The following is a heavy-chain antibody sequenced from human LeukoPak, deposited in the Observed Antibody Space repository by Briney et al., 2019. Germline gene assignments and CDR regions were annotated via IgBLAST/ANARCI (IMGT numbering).Heavy chain of an antibody. CDR3: ATDGNGRRYAFDI. CDR2: INPSGGST. Sequence: ASVKVSCKASGYTFTSYYMHWVRQAPGQGLEWMGIINPSGGSTIYAQKFQGRVTMTEDTSTDTAYMELSSLRSEDTAVYYCATDGNGRRYAFDIWGQGTMVTVSS. D-gene: IGHD1-26*01. CDR1: GYTFTSYY. V-gene: IGHV1-46*01. J-gene: IGHJ3*02.